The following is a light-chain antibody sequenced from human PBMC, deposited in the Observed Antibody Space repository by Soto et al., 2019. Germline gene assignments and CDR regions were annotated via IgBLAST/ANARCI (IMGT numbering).Light chain of an antibody. V-gene: IGLV2-23*01. Sequence: QSALAQPASVSGSPGQSITISCTVTGRDVRTDNLVSWYQQHPGKVPKLIIYEASKRPSVVSNRFSGSQPGNTAYMTVSGLQAEDEADYYCCSYAGDKTYVFGSGTKVNVL. J-gene: IGLJ1*01. CDR3: CSYAGDKTYV. CDR2: EAS. CDR1: GRDVRTDNL.